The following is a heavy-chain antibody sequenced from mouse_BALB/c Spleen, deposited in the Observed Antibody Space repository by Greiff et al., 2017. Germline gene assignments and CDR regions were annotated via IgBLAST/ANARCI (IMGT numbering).Heavy chain of an antibody. CDR1: GYTFTSYY. CDR3: TRRGYYPYYAMDY. D-gene: IGHD2-3*01. Sequence: QVQLQQSGAELVKPGASVKLSCKASGYTFTSYYMYWVKQRPGQGLEWIGEINPSNGGTNFNEKFKSKATLTVDKSSSTAYMQLSSLTSEDSAVYYCTRRGYYPYYAMDYWGQGTSVTVSS. V-gene: IGHV1S81*02. CDR2: INPSNGGT. J-gene: IGHJ4*01.